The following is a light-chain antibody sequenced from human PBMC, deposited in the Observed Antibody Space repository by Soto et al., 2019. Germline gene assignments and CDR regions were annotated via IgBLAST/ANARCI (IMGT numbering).Light chain of an antibody. V-gene: IGLV1-40*01. CDR3: QSYARSLSGFVV. Sequence: QSVLTQPPSVSGAPGQRVTISCTGSSSNIGAGYDVHWYQQLPGTAPKLLIYGNSNRPSGVPDRFSGSKSGTSASLAITGLQAEDEADYYCQSYARSLSGFVVFGGGTQLTVL. CDR2: GNS. J-gene: IGLJ2*01. CDR1: SSNIGAGYD.